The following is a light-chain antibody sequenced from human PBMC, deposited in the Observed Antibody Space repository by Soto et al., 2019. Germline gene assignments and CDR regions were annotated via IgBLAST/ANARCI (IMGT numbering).Light chain of an antibody. CDR3: QQYNSYPWT. V-gene: IGKV1-5*03. CDR2: KAS. J-gene: IGKJ1*01. Sequence: DIQMTQSPSTLSASVGDRVTITCRASQSISGLLAWYQRKPGKAPKLLIYKASSLQSGVPSRFSGSGSGTEFTLTISSLQPDDFATYYCQQYNSYPWTFGQGTVVEIK. CDR1: QSISGL.